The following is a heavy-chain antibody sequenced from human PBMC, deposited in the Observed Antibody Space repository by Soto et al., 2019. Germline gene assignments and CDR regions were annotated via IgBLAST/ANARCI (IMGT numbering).Heavy chain of an antibody. CDR1: GYTFTGYY. D-gene: IGHD2-2*01. V-gene: IGHV1-2*04. CDR3: ARSTVPANGMDV. CDR2: INPNSGGT. J-gene: IGHJ6*02. Sequence: GASVKVSCKASGYTFTGYYMHWVRQAPGQGLEWMGWINPNSGGTNYAQKFQGWVTMTRDTSISTAYMELSRLRSDDTAVYYCARSTVPANGMDVWGQGTTVTVSS.